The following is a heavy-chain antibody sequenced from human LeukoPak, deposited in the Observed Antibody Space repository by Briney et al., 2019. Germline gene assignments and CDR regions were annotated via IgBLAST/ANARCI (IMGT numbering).Heavy chain of an antibody. CDR1: GYTFTGYY. D-gene: IGHD6-13*01. J-gene: IGHJ6*03. CDR2: INPNSGGT. CDR3: ARDKVAAAGLQADFYYFFYMDV. Sequence: ASVMVSCKASGYTFTGYYIHWVRQAPGQGLEWMGWINPNSGGTNYAQKFQGRVTMTRDTSISTAYMELSRLRSDDTAMYYCARDKVAAAGLQADFYYFFYMDVWGKGTTVTVSS. V-gene: IGHV1-2*02.